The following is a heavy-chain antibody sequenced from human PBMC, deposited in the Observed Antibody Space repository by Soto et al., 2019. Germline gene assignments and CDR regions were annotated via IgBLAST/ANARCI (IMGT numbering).Heavy chain of an antibody. J-gene: IGHJ4*02. CDR1: GFSLTTTGVG. CDR2: IFWDDDQ. V-gene: IGHV2-5*02. CDR3: AHTPVHLVRPLTARRKRVLGYFEY. D-gene: IGHD3-10*01. Sequence: QITLKESAPTLVKPTQTLSLTCTFSGFSLTTTGVGVAWIRQSPGEALEWLALIFWDDDQRYNSALKSRLTITKDTSKNQVVLTITNMGPVDTGTYYCAHTPVHLVRPLTARRKRVLGYFEYWGQGTLVTVSS.